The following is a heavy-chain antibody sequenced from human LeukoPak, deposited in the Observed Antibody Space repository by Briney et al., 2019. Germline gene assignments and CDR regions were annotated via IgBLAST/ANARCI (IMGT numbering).Heavy chain of an antibody. Sequence: GGSLRLSCAASRFTFNNYGMHWVRQAPGKGLEWVAFIRYDGSNKYYTDSVKGRFSISRDNSKNTLYLQMNSLRPEDTAVYYCAKLGEGGYSYDYLPYYFDYWGQGTLVTVSS. V-gene: IGHV3-30*02. CDR2: IRYDGSNK. J-gene: IGHJ4*02. CDR3: AKLGEGGYSYDYLPYYFDY. D-gene: IGHD5-18*01. CDR1: RFTFNNYG.